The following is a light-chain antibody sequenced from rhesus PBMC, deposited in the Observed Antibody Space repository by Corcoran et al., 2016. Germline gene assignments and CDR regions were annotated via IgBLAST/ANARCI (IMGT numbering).Light chain of an antibody. CDR1: QSVSSY. CDR2: GAS. J-gene: IGKJ1*01. CDR3: QQYNNWKT. Sequence: EIVMTQSPATLSLSPGERATLSCRASQSVSSYVAWYQQKPEQAPRHLIYGASSRATGIPDRFSGSGSGTEFTLIISSLEPEDVGVYYCQQYNNWKTFGQGTKVEIK. V-gene: IGKV3S9*01.